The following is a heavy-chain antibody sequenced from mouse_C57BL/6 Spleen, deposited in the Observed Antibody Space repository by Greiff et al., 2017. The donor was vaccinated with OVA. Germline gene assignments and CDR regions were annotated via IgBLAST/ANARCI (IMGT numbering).Heavy chain of an antibody. CDR2: ISDGGSYT. V-gene: IGHV5-4*01. D-gene: IGHD3-3*01. Sequence: EVQLVESGGGLVKPGGSLKLSCAASGFTFSSYAMSWVRQTPEKRLEWVATISDGGSYTYYPDNVKGRFTISRDNAKNNLYLQMSHLKSEDTAMYYCAREGLGEAMDYWGQGTSVTVSS. J-gene: IGHJ4*01. CDR3: AREGLGEAMDY. CDR1: GFTFSSYA.